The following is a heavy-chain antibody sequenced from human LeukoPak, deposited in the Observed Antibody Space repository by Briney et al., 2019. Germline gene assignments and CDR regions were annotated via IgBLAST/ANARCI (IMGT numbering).Heavy chain of an antibody. J-gene: IGHJ3*01. CDR1: GYSFTTYW. V-gene: IGHV5-10-1*01. Sequence: GESLKISCKGSGYSFTTYWISWVRQMPGKGLEWMGRIDPSDSYTTYSPSFQGHVTISADTYISTAYFKWSSLKASDTAMYYCAKWGAGGDFDVWGQGTMVTVSS. CDR3: AKWGAGGDFDV. CDR2: IDPSDSYT. D-gene: IGHD3-16*01.